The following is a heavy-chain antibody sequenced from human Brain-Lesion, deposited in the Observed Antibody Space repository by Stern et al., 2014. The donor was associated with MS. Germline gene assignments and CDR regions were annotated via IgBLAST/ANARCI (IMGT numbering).Heavy chain of an antibody. CDR3: AADPTTGSSSWYYIPNWFDP. CDR1: GFTFTSSA. D-gene: IGHD6-13*01. J-gene: IGHJ5*02. Sequence: QLVQSGPEVKKPGTSVKVSCKASGFTFTSSAVQWVRQARGQRLAWIGWIVVGSGNTNYAQKFQERVTITRDMSTSTAYMELSSLRSEDTAVYYCAADPTTGSSSWYYIPNWFDPWGQGTLVTVSS. V-gene: IGHV1-58*01. CDR2: IVVGSGNT.